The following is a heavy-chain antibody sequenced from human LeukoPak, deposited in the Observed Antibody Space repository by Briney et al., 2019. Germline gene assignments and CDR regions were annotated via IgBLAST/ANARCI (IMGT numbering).Heavy chain of an antibody. CDR3: AKSYCSGGTCHSYLPYFFDY. J-gene: IGHJ4*02. Sequence: PGGSLTLSCAASGFTFSNFAMSWVRQTPGKGLQWVSRISDGGHSTYFADSVRGRFTLSRDNSNNIVYLQMNNLGVEDTAMYYCAKSYCSGGTCHSYLPYFFDYWGQGTLVTVSS. V-gene: IGHV3-23*01. CDR2: ISDGGHST. CDR1: GFTFSNFA. D-gene: IGHD2-15*01.